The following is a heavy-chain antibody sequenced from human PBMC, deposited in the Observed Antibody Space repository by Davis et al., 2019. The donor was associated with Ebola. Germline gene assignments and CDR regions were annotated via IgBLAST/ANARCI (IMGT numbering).Heavy chain of an antibody. CDR1: GYTFSDYY. J-gene: IGHJ4*02. CDR3: TRGSGGSGTYPWGY. Sequence: ASVQVSCKTSGYTFSDYYMHWVRQTPGQGLEWMGFMNRNDGGTHYAQKFQDRVALTRDTSISTAYMELSRLTSDDTAVYYCTRGSGGSGTYPWGYWGQGSLVTVSS. D-gene: IGHD3-10*01. CDR2: MNRNDGGT. V-gene: IGHV1-2*02.